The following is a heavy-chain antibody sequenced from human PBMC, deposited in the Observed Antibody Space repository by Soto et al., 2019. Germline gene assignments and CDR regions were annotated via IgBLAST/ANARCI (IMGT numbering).Heavy chain of an antibody. D-gene: IGHD2-2*01. V-gene: IGHV1-58*02. CDR1: GFTFTSSA. CDR2: IVVGSGNT. J-gene: IGHJ4*02. Sequence: ASVKVSCKASGFTFTSSAMQWVRQARGQRLEWIGWIVVGSGNTNYAQKFQERVTITRDMSTSTAYMELSSLRSEDTAVYYCAADVGYCSSTASCSSIAAAGTFDYWGQGTLVTVSS. CDR3: AADVGYCSSTASCSSIAAAGTFDY.